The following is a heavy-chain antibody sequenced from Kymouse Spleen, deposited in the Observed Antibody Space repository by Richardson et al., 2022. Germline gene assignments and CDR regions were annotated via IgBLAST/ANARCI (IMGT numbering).Heavy chain of an antibody. CDR3: AKGSIAARPDYYYGMDV. Sequence: EVQLVESGGGLVQPGGSLRLSCAASGFTFSSYAMSWVRQAPGKGLEWVSAISGSGGSTYYADSVKGRFTISRDNSKNTLYLQMNSLRAEDTAVYYCAKGSIAARPDYYYGMDVWGQGTTVTVSS. D-gene: IGHD6-6*01. V-gene: IGHV3-23*04. CDR2: ISGSGGST. J-gene: IGHJ6*02. CDR1: GFTFSSYA.